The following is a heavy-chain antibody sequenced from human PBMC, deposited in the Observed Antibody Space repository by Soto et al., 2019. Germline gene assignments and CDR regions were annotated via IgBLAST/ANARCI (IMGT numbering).Heavy chain of an antibody. J-gene: IGHJ4*02. CDR1: GGSISSGGYS. D-gene: IGHD3-22*01. Sequence: SETLSLTCAVSGGSISSGGYSWTWIRQPPGKGLGWIGYIYNSGTTAYNPSLGSRVTISADRAKNQFSLNLRSVTAADAAVYYWVKEGRSDSSCFFDYCGQGTLVTVSS. CDR3: VKEGRSDSSCFFDY. CDR2: IYNSGTT. V-gene: IGHV4-30-2*01.